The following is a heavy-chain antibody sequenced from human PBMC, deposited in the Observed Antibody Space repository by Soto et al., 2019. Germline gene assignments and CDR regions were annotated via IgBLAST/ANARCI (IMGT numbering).Heavy chain of an antibody. D-gene: IGHD3-3*01. V-gene: IGHV1-69*06. CDR2: IIPIFGTA. Sequence: QVQLVQSGAEVKKPGSSVKVSCKASGGTFSSYAISWVRQAPGQGLEWMGGIIPIFGTANYAQKFQGRVTITADKTTSTAYIELSSLRSEDTAVYYCARALDFWSGYFTDYYYYGMDVWGQGTTVTVSS. CDR3: ARALDFWSGYFTDYYYYGMDV. J-gene: IGHJ6*02. CDR1: GGTFSSYA.